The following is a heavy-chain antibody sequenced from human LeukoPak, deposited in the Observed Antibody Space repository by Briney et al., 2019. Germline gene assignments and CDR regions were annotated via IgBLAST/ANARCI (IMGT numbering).Heavy chain of an antibody. J-gene: IGHJ5*02. CDR1: GFTFSTYG. CDR2: IGYGGNNK. CDR3: AKDGGGYCTSSSCAGTWFDP. V-gene: IGHV3-33*06. D-gene: IGHD2-2*03. Sequence: PGRSLRLSCAASGFTFSTYGMHWVRQAPDKGLEWVALIGYGGNNKYYADSVKGRFTISRDNSQNTLYLQMNSLGVEDTAVYYCAKDGGGYCTSSSCAGTWFDPWGQGTLVTVSS.